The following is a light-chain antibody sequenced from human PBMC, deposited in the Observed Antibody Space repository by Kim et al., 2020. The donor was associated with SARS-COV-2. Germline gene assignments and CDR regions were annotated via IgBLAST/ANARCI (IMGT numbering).Light chain of an antibody. CDR1: SSTVGPYNF. CDR3: SSYIRASSFA. V-gene: IGLV2-14*04. Sequence: PSITISCTGTSSTVGPYNFVSWYQQHPGKAPKLMIYGVNRRPSGVSYRFSGSKSGNTASLTISGLQAEDEADYYCSSYIRASSFAFGGGTQLTVL. J-gene: IGLJ3*02. CDR2: GVN.